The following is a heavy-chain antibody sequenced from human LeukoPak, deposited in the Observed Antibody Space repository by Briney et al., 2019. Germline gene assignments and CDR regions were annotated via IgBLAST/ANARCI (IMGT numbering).Heavy chain of an antibody. J-gene: IGHJ4*02. CDR3: ARRYCSSTSCSGIDY. D-gene: IGHD2-2*01. Sequence: SVKVSCKASGGTFISYAISWVRQAPGQGLEWMGGIIPIFGTANYAQKFQGRVTITADESTSTAYMELSSLRSEDTAVYYCARRYCSSTSCSGIDYWGQGTLVTVSS. CDR1: GGTFISYA. CDR2: IIPIFGTA. V-gene: IGHV1-69*13.